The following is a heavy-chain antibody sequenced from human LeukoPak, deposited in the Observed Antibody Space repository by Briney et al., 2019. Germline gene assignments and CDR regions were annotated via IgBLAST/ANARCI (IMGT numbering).Heavy chain of an antibody. CDR2: ISGSGGST. CDR3: AKLSWQWLVRAVGNYYFDY. CDR1: GFTFSNYA. D-gene: IGHD6-19*01. Sequence: GGSLRLSCAASGFTFSNYAMNWVRQAPGKGLEWVSTISGSGGSTHYADSVKGRFTISRDTSKNTLYLQMSSLRAENTAIYYCAKLSWQWLVRAVGNYYFDYWGQGTLVTVSS. J-gene: IGHJ4*02. V-gene: IGHV3-23*01.